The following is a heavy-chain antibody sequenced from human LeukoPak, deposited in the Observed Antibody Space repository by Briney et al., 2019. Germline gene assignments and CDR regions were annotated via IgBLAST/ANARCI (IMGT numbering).Heavy chain of an antibody. V-gene: IGHV3-23*01. CDR2: ISGSGGST. J-gene: IGHJ4*02. D-gene: IGHD3-22*01. CDR1: GFTFSSYA. Sequence: GGSLRLSCAASGFTFSSYAMSWVRQAPGKGLEWVSAISGSGGSTYYADSVKGRLTISRDNSKNTLYLQMNSLRAEDTAVYYCAKITAEYYYDSSGYSAFDYWGQGTLVTVSS. CDR3: AKITAEYYYDSSGYSAFDY.